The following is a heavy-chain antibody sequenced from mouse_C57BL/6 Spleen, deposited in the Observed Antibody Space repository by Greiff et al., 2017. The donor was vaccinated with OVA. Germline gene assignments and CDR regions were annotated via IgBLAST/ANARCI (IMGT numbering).Heavy chain of an antibody. V-gene: IGHV5-12*01. D-gene: IGHD2-3*01. CDR3: ARRGDGYYGWYFDV. CDR1: GFTFSDYY. CDR2: ISNGGGST. J-gene: IGHJ1*03. Sequence: EVKLMESGGGLVQPGGSLKLSCAASGFTFSDYYMYWVRQTPEKRLEWVAYISNGGGSTYYPDTVKGRFTISRDNAKNTLYLQMSRLKSEDTAMYYCARRGDGYYGWYFDVWGTGTTVTVSS.